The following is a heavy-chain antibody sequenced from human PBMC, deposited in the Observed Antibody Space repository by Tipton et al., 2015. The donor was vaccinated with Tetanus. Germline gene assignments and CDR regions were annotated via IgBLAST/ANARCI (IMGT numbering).Heavy chain of an antibody. V-gene: IGHV1-8*01. CDR3: ARAYMVVAAHPYFYGMDV. D-gene: IGHD2-15*01. J-gene: IGHJ6*02. CDR2: MNPNSGNT. Sequence: QLVQSGAEVKKPGASVKVSCKASGYTFTSYDINWVRQATGQGLEWMGWMNPNSGNTGYAQKFQGRVTMTRNTSISTAYMELSSLRSEDTAVYYCARAYMVVAAHPYFYGMDVWGQGTTVTVSS. CDR1: GYTFTSYD.